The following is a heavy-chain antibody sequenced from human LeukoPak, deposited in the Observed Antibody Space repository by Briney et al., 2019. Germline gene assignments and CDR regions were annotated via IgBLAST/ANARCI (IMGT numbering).Heavy chain of an antibody. V-gene: IGHV3-23*01. CDR3: VRRGGSDGWGAFDI. J-gene: IGHJ3*02. D-gene: IGHD5-24*01. CDR1: EFTFSNYV. CDR2: IRQSGDIT. Sequence: GGSLRLSCAASEFTFSNYVMNWVRQAPGKGLEWVSSIRQSGDITYYADSVKGRFTISRDNSKNTLSLQMNSLSREDAAIYYCVRRGGSDGWGAFDIWGQGTVVTVSS.